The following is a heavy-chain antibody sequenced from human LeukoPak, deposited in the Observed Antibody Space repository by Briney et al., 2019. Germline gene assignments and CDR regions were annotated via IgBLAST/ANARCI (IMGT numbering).Heavy chain of an antibody. Sequence: GRSLRLSCAASGFTFSSYGMHWVRQAPGKGLEWVAVISYDGSNKYYADSVKGRFTISRDNSKNTLYLQMNSLRAEDTAVYYCAKDGGYYDSSGYYSSGFDYWGQGTLVTVSS. CDR1: GFTFSSYG. CDR2: ISYDGSNK. D-gene: IGHD3-22*01. CDR3: AKDGGYYDSSGYYSSGFDY. V-gene: IGHV3-30*18. J-gene: IGHJ4*02.